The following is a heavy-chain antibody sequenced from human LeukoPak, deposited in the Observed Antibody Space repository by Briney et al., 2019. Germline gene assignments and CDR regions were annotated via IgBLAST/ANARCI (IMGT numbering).Heavy chain of an antibody. D-gene: IGHD3-22*01. CDR2: IYYSGST. Sequence: SETLSLTCTVSGGSISTYYWNWIRQPPGKGLEWIGYIYYSGSTNYNPSLTGRVTMSVDTSKNQFSLKLSSVTAADTAVYYCAREYNYYDSSGWDAFEIWGQGTMVTVSS. J-gene: IGHJ3*02. V-gene: IGHV4-59*01. CDR1: GGSISTYY. CDR3: AREYNYYDSSGWDAFEI.